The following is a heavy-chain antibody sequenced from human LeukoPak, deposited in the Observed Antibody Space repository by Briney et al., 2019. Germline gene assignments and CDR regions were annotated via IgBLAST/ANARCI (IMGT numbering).Heavy chain of an antibody. V-gene: IGHV3-48*01. CDR1: GFIFSSYS. D-gene: IGHD2-2*01. J-gene: IGHJ4*02. CDR3: AVLTYQLLDYYFDY. CDR2: VSSSGSTI. Sequence: GGSLRLSCAASGFIFSSYSMNWVRQAPGKGLEWVSYVSSSGSTIYYADSVKGRFTISRDNAKNSLYLQMNSLRAEDTAVYYCAVLTYQLLDYYFDYWGQGTLVTV.